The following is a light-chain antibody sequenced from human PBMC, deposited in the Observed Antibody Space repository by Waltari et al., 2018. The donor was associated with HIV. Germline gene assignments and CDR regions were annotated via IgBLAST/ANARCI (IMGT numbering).Light chain of an antibody. V-gene: IGKV1-5*03. CDR1: QNVGVW. CDR3: HQYDSVSGT. CDR2: QPS. Sequence: DIQITQSPSTLSASVGDRVTITCRASQNVGVWLAWYQQKPGKAPKLLIYQPSKLETGVPPRFSGSGSGTEFTLTINSLLSDDFATYYWHQYDSVSGTFGQGTNVEIK. J-gene: IGKJ1*01.